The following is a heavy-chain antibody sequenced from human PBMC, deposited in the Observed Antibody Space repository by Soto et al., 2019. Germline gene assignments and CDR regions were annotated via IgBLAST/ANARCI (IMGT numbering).Heavy chain of an antibody. Sequence: SETLSLTCTVSGGSISSYYWSWIQQPPGKGLEWIGYIYYSGSTNYNPSLKSRVTISVDTSKNQFSLKLSSVTAADTAVYYCARMTYYYDSSGYQNYFDYWGQGTLVTVSS. CDR2: IYYSGST. CDR3: ARMTYYYDSSGYQNYFDY. V-gene: IGHV4-59*01. J-gene: IGHJ4*02. CDR1: GGSISSYY. D-gene: IGHD3-22*01.